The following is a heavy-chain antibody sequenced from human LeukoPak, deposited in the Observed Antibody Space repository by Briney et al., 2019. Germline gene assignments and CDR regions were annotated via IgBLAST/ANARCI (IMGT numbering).Heavy chain of an antibody. CDR1: GFSFTGAY. J-gene: IGHJ4*02. V-gene: IGHV3-15*04. Sequence: SGGSLRLSCAASGFSFTGAYMTWVRQAPGKGLEWVGRIENEIDGGTPDHAAPVNGRFIISRDDSKNTLYLQMNSLKTEDTGVYYCATVRRAVTGDFDYWGQGTLVTVSS. CDR2: IENEIDGGTP. D-gene: IGHD7-27*01. CDR3: ATVRRAVTGDFDY.